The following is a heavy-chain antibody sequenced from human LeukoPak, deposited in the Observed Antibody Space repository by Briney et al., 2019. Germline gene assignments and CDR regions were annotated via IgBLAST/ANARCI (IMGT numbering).Heavy chain of an antibody. CDR3: ARDRGRGGGWSNWFDP. D-gene: IGHD6-19*01. CDR2: LYANGNT. Sequence: GGSLRLSCEASGVTISRNYMNWLRQPPGKGLEWVLVLYANGNTHYADSVQGRFTVSRDKFKNIMYLQMSGLRAEDTAVYYCARDRGRGGGWSNWFDPWGQGTLVTVSS. J-gene: IGHJ5*02. V-gene: IGHV3-66*01. CDR1: GVTISRNY.